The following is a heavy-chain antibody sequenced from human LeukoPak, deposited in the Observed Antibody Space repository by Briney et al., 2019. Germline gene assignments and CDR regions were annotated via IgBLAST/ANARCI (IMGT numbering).Heavy chain of an antibody. CDR2: ISGSGGST. CDR1: GFTFTSYA. CDR3: AKEDRGYSYGYRYFDY. V-gene: IGHV3-23*01. D-gene: IGHD5-18*01. J-gene: IGHJ4*02. Sequence: PGGSLRLSCAASGFTFTSYAMSWVRQAPGQGLEWVSGISGSGGSTYYADSVKGRFTISRDNSKNTLYLQMNSLRAEDTAVYYCAKEDRGYSYGYRYFDYWGQGTLVTVSS.